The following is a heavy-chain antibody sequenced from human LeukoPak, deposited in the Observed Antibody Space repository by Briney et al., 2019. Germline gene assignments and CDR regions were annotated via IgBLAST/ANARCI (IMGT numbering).Heavy chain of an antibody. D-gene: IGHD3-16*02. CDR3: ARAHKTPPRIMITFGGVIMNWFDP. Sequence: HRASVKVSCKASGGTFSSYAISWVRQAPGQGLEWMGWINTNTGNPTYAQGFTGRFVFSLDTSVSTAYLQISSLKAEDTAVYYCARAHKTPPRIMITFGGVIMNWFDPWGQGTLVTVSS. CDR1: GGTFSSYA. J-gene: IGHJ5*02. CDR2: INTNTGNP. V-gene: IGHV7-4-1*02.